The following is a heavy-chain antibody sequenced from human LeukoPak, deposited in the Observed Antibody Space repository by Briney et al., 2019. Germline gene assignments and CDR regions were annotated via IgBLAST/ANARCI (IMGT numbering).Heavy chain of an antibody. V-gene: IGHV4-39*02. Sequence: SETLSLTCTVSGGSISSSGYYWGWIRQPPGKGLEWIASIYYSGSTYYNPSLKSRVTISVDTSKNQLSLKLSSLTAADTAVYYCARDHSPSGAFDIWGQGTMVTVSS. J-gene: IGHJ3*02. CDR1: GGSISSSGYY. CDR2: IYYSGST. CDR3: ARDHSPSGAFDI. D-gene: IGHD3-10*01.